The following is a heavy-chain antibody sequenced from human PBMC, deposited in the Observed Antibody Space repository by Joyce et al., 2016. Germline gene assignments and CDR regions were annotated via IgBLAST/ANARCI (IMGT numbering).Heavy chain of an antibody. CDR2: INHDGRST. CDR3: VRGISARPGGPNWFDP. V-gene: IGHV3-74*01. Sequence: EVQLVESGGGLVQHGGCLRLSCAASGFSFSGYWIHWVRQAPGKGLVWVLRINHDGRSTRLADSVKGRFTISRDNAKNTLYLQMNSLRAEDTAVYYCVRGISARPGGPNWFDPWGQGTLVTVSS. D-gene: IGHD6-6*01. CDR1: GFSFSGYW. J-gene: IGHJ5*02.